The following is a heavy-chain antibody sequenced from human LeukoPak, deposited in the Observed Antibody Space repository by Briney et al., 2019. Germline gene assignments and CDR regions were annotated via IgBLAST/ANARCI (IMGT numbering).Heavy chain of an antibody. J-gene: IGHJ6*02. CDR3: ASGVGYSGYDYYYYGMDV. CDR2: ITDSGTGT. D-gene: IGHD5-12*01. CDR1: GFTFSSYA. V-gene: IGHV3-23*01. Sequence: GGSLRLSCAASGFTFSSYALSWVRQAPGKGLEWVSGITDSGTGTYYADSVKGRFTISRDNSKNTVYLQMNSLRAEDTAVYYCASGVGYSGYDYYYYGMDVWGQGTTVTVSS.